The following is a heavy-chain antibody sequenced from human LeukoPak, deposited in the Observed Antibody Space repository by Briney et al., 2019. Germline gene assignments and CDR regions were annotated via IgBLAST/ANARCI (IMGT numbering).Heavy chain of an antibody. V-gene: IGHV3-7*01. Sequence: GGSLRLSCAASGLTFSEYWTAWVRQAPGKGLEWVANMRQDGSEIYYVDSVNGRFTVSRDNAKNSLYLQMNSLRAEDTAVYYCARDSDYGGNFDYWGQGTLVTVSS. CDR3: ARDSDYGGNFDY. CDR2: MRQDGSEI. D-gene: IGHD4-23*01. CDR1: GLTFSEYW. J-gene: IGHJ4*02.